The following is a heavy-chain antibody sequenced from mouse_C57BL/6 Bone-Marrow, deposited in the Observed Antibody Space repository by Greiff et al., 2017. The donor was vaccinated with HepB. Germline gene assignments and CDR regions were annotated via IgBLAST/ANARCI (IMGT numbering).Heavy chain of an antibody. D-gene: IGHD2-2*01. J-gene: IGHJ4*01. Sequence: EVNVVESGEGLVKPGGSLKLSCAASGFTFSSYAMSWVRQTPEKRLEWVAYISSGGDYIYYADTVKGRFTISRDNARNTLYLQMSSLKSEDTAMYYCTREVWLRRDWDAMDYWGQGTSVTVSS. CDR1: GFTFSSYA. CDR3: TREVWLRRDWDAMDY. V-gene: IGHV5-9-1*02. CDR2: ISSGGDYI.